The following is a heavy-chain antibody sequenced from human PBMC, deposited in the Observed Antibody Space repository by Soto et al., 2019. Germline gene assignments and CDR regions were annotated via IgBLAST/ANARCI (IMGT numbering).Heavy chain of an antibody. V-gene: IGHV3-21*01. CDR3: ARAQLSDYHNYMYV. CDR2: ISRSSSYI. Sequence: GGALRLSCAASRFTFSSYTMNWVHQAPGKGLEWVSSISRSSSYIYYADYVRGRTTVSRDNAKNSLYLQMNSLRAEDTAVYYCARAQLSDYHNYMYVWGKGTTVTVSS. D-gene: IGHD3-16*01. J-gene: IGHJ6*03. CDR1: RFTFSSYT.